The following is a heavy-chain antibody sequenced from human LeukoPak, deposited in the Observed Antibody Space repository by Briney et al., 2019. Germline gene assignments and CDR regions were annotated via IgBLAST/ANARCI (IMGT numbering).Heavy chain of an antibody. Sequence: GGSLRLSCAASGFTVRSFYMSWVRQAPGKGLEWVSVIYNDGRTFYADSVKGRFTISRDNSKNMIYLQMNSLRGEDSAVYYCAKVNNYDDYWGQGTLVTVSS. D-gene: IGHD1/OR15-1a*01. CDR3: AKVNNYDDY. J-gene: IGHJ4*02. V-gene: IGHV3-53*05. CDR2: IYNDGRT. CDR1: GFTVRSFY.